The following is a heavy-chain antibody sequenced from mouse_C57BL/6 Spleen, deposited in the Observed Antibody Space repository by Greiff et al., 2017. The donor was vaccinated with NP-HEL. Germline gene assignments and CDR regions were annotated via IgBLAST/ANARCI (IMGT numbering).Heavy chain of an antibody. CDR3: AIEDDYDGYYYAMDY. CDR1: GYTFTSYW. D-gene: IGHD2-4*01. J-gene: IGHJ4*01. CDR2: IHPSDSDT. Sequence: QVHVKQPGAELVKPGASVKVSCKASGYTFTSYWMHWVKQRPGQGLEWIGRIHPSDSDTNYNQKFKGKATLTVDKSSSTAYMQLSSLTSEDSAVYYCAIEDDYDGYYYAMDYWGQGTSVTVSS. V-gene: IGHV1-74*01.